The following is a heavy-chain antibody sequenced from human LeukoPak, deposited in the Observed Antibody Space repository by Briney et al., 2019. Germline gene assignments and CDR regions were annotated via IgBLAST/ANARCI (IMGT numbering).Heavy chain of an antibody. D-gene: IGHD3-10*01. V-gene: IGHV1-2*02. CDR2: INPNSGGT. CDR3: ARALGVLLWFGEPSEYFDY. Sequence: ASVKVSCKASGYTFTGYYMHWVRQAPGQGLEWMGWINPNSGGTNYAQKFQGRVTMTRDTSISTAYMELSRLRSDDTAVYYCARALGVLLWFGEPSEYFDYWGQGTLVTVSS. J-gene: IGHJ4*02. CDR1: GYTFTGYY.